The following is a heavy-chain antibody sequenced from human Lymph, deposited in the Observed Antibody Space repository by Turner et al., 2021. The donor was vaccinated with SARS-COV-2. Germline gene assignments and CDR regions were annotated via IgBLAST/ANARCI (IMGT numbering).Heavy chain of an antibody. CDR2: IIPILGIA. J-gene: IGHJ6*02. CDR3: ARIAEPGMGGGVFYYYYGMDV. CDR1: GGTFSSYA. V-gene: IGHV1-69*10. D-gene: IGHD6-13*01. Sequence: QVQLVQSGAEVKKPGSSVKVSCKASGGTFSSYAISWVRQAPGQGLEWMGGIIPILGIANYAQRFQGRVTITADKSTSKAYLELGSRRAEETAVYYWARIAEPGMGGGVFYYYYGMDVWGQGTTVTVSS.